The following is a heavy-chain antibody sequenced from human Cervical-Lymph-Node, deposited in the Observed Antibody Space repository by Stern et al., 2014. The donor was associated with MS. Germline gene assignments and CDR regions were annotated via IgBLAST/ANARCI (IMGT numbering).Heavy chain of an antibody. V-gene: IGHV3-21*01. CDR3: ARDSSSWYAIDY. CDR2: ISSSSSSI. Sequence: EVQLVESGGGLVKPGGSLRLSCAASGFTFSSYSMNWVRQAPGKGLAWVSSISSSSSSIYYADSVKGRFTISRDNAKNSLYLQMNSLRAEDTAVYYCARDSSSWYAIDYWGQGTLVTVSS. J-gene: IGHJ4*02. D-gene: IGHD6-13*01. CDR1: GFTFSSYS.